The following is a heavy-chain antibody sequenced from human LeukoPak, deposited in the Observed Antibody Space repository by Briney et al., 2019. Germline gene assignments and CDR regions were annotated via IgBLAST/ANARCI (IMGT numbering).Heavy chain of an antibody. D-gene: IGHD3-10*01. CDR3: ARLGPVIRGESDS. J-gene: IGHJ4*02. CDR2: INPKNGGP. Sequence: GASVKVSCKASGCTFTDYYVHWVRQAPGQGLEWMGWINPKNGGPNFAQKFQGRVTMTRDTSISTAYMELTSLKSDDTAVYYCARLGPVIRGESDSWGQGTLVTVSS. V-gene: IGHV1-2*02. CDR1: GCTFTDYY.